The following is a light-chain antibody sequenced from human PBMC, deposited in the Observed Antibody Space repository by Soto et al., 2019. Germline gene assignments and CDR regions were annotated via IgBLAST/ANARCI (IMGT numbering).Light chain of an antibody. CDR3: QQYNSYSMYT. Sequence: DIQMTQSPSTLSASVGDRVTITCRASQSISSWLAWYQQKTGKAPKLLIYDASSLESGVPSRFSGSGSGTEFTLTIRSLQPDDFATYYSQQYNSYSMYTFGQGTKLEIK. J-gene: IGKJ2*01. CDR2: DAS. CDR1: QSISSW. V-gene: IGKV1-5*01.